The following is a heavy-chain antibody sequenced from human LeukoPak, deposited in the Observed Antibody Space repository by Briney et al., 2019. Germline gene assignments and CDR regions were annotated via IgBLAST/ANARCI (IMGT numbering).Heavy chain of an antibody. CDR3: ARGLGRFNWFDP. D-gene: IGHD3-16*01. CDR2: IYYSGST. J-gene: IGHJ5*02. Sequence: SETLSLTCTVSGGSISSYYWSWIRQPPGKGLEWIGYIYYSGSTNCNPSLKSRVTISVDTSKNQFSLKLSSVTAADTAVYYCARGLGRFNWFDPWGQGTLVTVSS. CDR1: GGSISSYY. V-gene: IGHV4-59*01.